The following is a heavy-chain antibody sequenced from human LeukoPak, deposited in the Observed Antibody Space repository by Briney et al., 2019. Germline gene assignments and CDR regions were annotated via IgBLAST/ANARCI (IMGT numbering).Heavy chain of an antibody. Sequence: GGSLRLSCAASGFSFSDYDIHWVRLAPGKGLEWVTFIRYDGSNTYAESVKGRFTISRDNSKNTVYLQMNSLRAEDTAVYYCAKDMYYYDSSGYGYFDYWGQGTLVTVSS. CDR1: GFSFSDYD. J-gene: IGHJ4*02. CDR3: AKDMYYYDSSGYGYFDY. D-gene: IGHD3-22*01. V-gene: IGHV3-30*02. CDR2: IRYDGSNT.